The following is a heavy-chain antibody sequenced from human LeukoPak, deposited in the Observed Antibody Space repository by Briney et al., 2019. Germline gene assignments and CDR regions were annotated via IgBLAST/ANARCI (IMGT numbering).Heavy chain of an antibody. J-gene: IGHJ4*02. D-gene: IGHD1-7*01. CDR3: AGGNWNYYYFDY. V-gene: IGHV4-59*01. CDR2: IYYSGST. Sequence: PSETLSLTCTVSGGSISSYYWSWIWQPPGKGLEWIGYIYYSGSTNYNPSLKSRVTISLDTSKNQFSLKLSSVTAADTAVYYCAGGNWNYYYFDYWGQGTLVTVSS. CDR1: GGSISSYY.